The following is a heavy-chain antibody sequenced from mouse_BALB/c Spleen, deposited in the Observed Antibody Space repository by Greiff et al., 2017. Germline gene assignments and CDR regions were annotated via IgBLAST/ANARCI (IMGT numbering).Heavy chain of an antibody. CDR3: ARGLWGFTTAIDY. D-gene: IGHD1-2*01. J-gene: IGHJ2*01. CDR2: ISDGGSYT. V-gene: IGHV5-4*02. CDR1: GFTFSDYY. Sequence: DVMLVESGGGLVKPGGSLKLSCAASGFTFSDYYMYWVRQTPEKRLEWVATISDGGSYTYYPDSVKGRFTISRDNAKNNLYLQMSSLKSEDTAMYYCARGLWGFTTAIDYWGQGTTLTVSS.